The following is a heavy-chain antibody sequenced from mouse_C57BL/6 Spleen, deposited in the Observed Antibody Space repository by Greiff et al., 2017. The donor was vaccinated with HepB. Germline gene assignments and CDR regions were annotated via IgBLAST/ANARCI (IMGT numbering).Heavy chain of an antibody. Sequence: QVQLQQPGAELVRPGSSVKLSCKASGYTFTSYWMDWVKQRPGQGLEWIGNIYPSDSETHYNQKFKDKATFTADTSSNTAYMQLSSLTTEDSAIYYCARAQATYYYAMDYWGQGTSVTVSS. CDR2: IYPSDSET. CDR3: ARAQATYYYAMDY. V-gene: IGHV1-61*01. J-gene: IGHJ4*01. CDR1: GYTFTSYW. D-gene: IGHD3-2*02.